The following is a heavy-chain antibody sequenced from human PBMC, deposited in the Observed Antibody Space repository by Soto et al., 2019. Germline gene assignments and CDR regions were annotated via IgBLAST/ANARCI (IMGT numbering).Heavy chain of an antibody. D-gene: IGHD6-6*01. J-gene: IGHJ3*02. CDR1: GGSISSSSYY. Sequence: PSETLSLTCTVSGGSISSSSYYWGWIRQPPGKGLEWSGSIYYSGSTYYNPSLKSRVTISVDTSKNQFSLKLSSVTAADTAVYYCARPRGSSSSYAFDIWGQGTMVTVSS. CDR2: IYYSGST. CDR3: ARPRGSSSSYAFDI. V-gene: IGHV4-39*01.